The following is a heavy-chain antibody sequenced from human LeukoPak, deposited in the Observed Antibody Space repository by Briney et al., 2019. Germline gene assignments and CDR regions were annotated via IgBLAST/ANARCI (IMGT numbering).Heavy chain of an antibody. Sequence: GASVKVSCKASEGTFSSYAISWVRQAPGQGLEWMGRIIPIFGTANYAQKFQGRVTITTDESTSTAYMELSSLRSEDTAVYYCARDGTCGGDCPDAFDIWGQGTMVTVSS. CDR1: EGTFSSYA. CDR3: ARDGTCGGDCPDAFDI. D-gene: IGHD2-21*02. CDR2: IIPIFGTA. V-gene: IGHV1-69*05. J-gene: IGHJ3*02.